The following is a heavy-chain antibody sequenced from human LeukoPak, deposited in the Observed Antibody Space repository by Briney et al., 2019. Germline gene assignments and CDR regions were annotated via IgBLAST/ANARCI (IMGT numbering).Heavy chain of an antibody. V-gene: IGHV1-2*02. CDR3: ARETLGSEWTVGFDP. D-gene: IGHD3-10*01. J-gene: IGHJ5*02. Sequence: ASVKVSCKASGYTFTGYYMHWVRQAPGQGLEWMGWINPNSGGTNYAQKFQGRVTMTRDTSISTAYMELSRLRSDDTAVYYCARETLGSEWTVGFDPWGRGTLVTVPS. CDR2: INPNSGGT. CDR1: GYTFTGYY.